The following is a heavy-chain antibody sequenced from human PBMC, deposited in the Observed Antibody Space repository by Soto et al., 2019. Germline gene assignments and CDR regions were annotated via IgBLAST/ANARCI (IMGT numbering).Heavy chain of an antibody. J-gene: IGHJ5*02. CDR2: IYHSGST. CDR3: ARGSPKRYCSSTSCYLDWFDP. D-gene: IGHD2-2*01. CDR1: GGSIGSGGYS. V-gene: IGHV4-30-2*01. Sequence: PSEPLSLTCAVSGGSIGSGGYSWSWIRQPPGKGLEWIGYIYHSGSTYYNPSLKSRVTISVDRSKNQFSLKLSSVTAADTAVYYCARGSPKRYCSSTSCYLDWFDPWGQGTLVTVS.